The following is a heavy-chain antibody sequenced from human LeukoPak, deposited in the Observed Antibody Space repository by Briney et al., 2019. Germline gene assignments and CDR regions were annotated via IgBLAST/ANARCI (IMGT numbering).Heavy chain of an antibody. J-gene: IGHJ3*02. CDR3: ARSFIFRDSSGYYDAFDI. V-gene: IGHV3-21*01. CDR2: NSSSGSYI. D-gene: IGHD3-22*01. CDR1: GVTFSSYS. Sequence: GGSLRLFCAASGVTFSSYSMTWVRQAPGRGLEWVSSNSSSGSYIYFADSVKGRFTISRDNAMNSLYLQMNSLRSEDTAVYYCARSFIFRDSSGYYDAFDIWGQGTMVTASS.